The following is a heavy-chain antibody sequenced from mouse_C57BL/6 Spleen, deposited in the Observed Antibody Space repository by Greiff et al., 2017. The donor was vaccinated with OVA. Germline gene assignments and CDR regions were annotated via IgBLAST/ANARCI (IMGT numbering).Heavy chain of an antibody. CDR1: GYTFTSYW. CDR2: IYPSDSET. J-gene: IGHJ2*01. D-gene: IGHD1-1*01. V-gene: IGHV1-61*01. Sequence: QVQLQQPGAELVRPGSSVKLSCKASGYTFTSYWMDWVKQRPGQGLEWIGNIYPSDSETHYNQNFKDKATLTVDKSSSTAYMQLSSLTSEDSAVYYCARITTVHFDYWGQGTTLTVSS. CDR3: ARITTVHFDY.